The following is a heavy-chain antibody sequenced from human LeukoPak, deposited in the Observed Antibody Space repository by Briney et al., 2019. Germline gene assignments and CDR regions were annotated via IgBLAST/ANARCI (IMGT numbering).Heavy chain of an antibody. D-gene: IGHD3-22*01. CDR2: ISSSSSYI. V-gene: IGHV3-21*01. Sequence: GRSLRLSCAASGFTFSSYSMNWVRQAPGKGLEWVSSISSSSSYIYYADSVKGRFTISRDNAKNSLYLQMNSLRAEDTAVYYCARSIITMIGYNWFDPWGQGTLVTVSS. J-gene: IGHJ5*02. CDR3: ARSIITMIGYNWFDP. CDR1: GFTFSSYS.